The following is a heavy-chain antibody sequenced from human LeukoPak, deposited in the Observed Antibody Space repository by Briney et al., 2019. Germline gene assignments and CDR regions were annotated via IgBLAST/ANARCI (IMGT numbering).Heavy chain of an antibody. V-gene: IGHV1-46*01. CDR2: INPSGGST. J-gene: IGHJ5*02. CDR1: GYTFTSYY. D-gene: IGHD3-3*01. CDR3: ARDPNFGVVIDNWFDP. Sequence: ASVKVSCKASGYTFTSYYTHWVRQAPGQGLEWMGIINPSGGSTSYAQKFQGRVTMTRDTSTSTVYMELSSLRSEDTAVYYCARDPNFGVVIDNWFDPWGQGTLVTVSS.